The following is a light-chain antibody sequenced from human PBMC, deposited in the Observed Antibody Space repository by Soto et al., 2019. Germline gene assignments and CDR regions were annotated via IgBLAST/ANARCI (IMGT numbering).Light chain of an antibody. Sequence: QSALTQPPSASGSPGQSVTISCTGTSSDVGAYNYVSWYQQPPGKAPKLIIYEVSKRPSGVPDRFSGSKSGNTASLTVSGLQAEDEADYYCTSYAGTYSFFYVFGTGTKVTVL. CDR3: TSYAGTYSFFYV. CDR1: SSDVGAYNY. CDR2: EVS. V-gene: IGLV2-8*01. J-gene: IGLJ1*01.